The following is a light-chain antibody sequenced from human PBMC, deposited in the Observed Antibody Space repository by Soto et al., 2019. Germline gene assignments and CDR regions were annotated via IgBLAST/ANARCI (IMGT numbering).Light chain of an antibody. CDR1: SSNIGSNY. CDR3: AAWDDSLSGVV. CDR2: SNS. V-gene: IGLV1-47*02. J-gene: IGLJ2*01. Sequence: QSVLTQPPSASGTPGQRVTISCSGSSSNIGSNYVYWYQQLPGTAPQLLIYSNSERPSGVPDRFSGSKSGTSASLAISGLRSEDEADYYCAAWDDSLSGVVFGGGTKLTVL.